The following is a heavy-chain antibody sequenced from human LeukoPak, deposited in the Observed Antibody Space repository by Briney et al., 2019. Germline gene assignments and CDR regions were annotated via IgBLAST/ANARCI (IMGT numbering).Heavy chain of an antibody. J-gene: IGHJ4*02. D-gene: IGHD1-26*01. CDR2: IKTQTDGGTT. Sequence: GGSLRLSCAASGFTFSSYAMTWVRQAPGKGLEWVGRIKTQTDGGTTDYAAPVKGRFTISRDDSKNTLYLQMNSLKTEDTAVYYCTTELGDDWGQGTLVTVSS. CDR3: TTELGDD. CDR1: GFTFSSYA. V-gene: IGHV3-15*01.